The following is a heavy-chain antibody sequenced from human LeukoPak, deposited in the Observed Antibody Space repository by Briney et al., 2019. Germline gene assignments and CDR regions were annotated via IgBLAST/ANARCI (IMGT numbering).Heavy chain of an antibody. V-gene: IGHV4-4*07. Sequence: SETLSLTCTVSGGSISSYYWSWIRQPAGKGLEWIGRIYTSGSTNYNPSLKSRVTMSVDTSKNQFSLKLSSVTAADTAVYYCARGRSRWLQLDAFDIWGQGTMVTVSS. CDR3: ARGRSRWLQLDAFDI. CDR1: GGSISSYY. J-gene: IGHJ3*02. CDR2: IYTSGST. D-gene: IGHD5-24*01.